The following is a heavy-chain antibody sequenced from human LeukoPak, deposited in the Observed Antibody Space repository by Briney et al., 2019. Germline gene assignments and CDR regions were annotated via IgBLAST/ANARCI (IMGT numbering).Heavy chain of an antibody. D-gene: IGHD6-13*01. CDR2: ISGSGGST. Sequence: GGSLRLSCAASGFTFSSYAMSWVRQAPGKGLEWVSAISGSGGSTYYADSVKGRFTISRDNSKNTLYLQMNSLRAEDTAVYYCAKSSGIAAAGSNWFDPWGQGTLVTVSS. CDR3: AKSSGIAAAGSNWFDP. CDR1: GFTFSSYA. J-gene: IGHJ5*02. V-gene: IGHV3-23*01.